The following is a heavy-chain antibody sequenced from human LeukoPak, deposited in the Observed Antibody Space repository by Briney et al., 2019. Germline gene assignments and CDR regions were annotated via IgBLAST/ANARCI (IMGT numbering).Heavy chain of an antibody. Sequence: SETLSLTCTVSGGSVSRGSHYWGWIRQRPGLGLEWIGYINYSGGTHYNPSLEGRASISVDTSTNQFSLRLSSVTPEDTAVYYCARDNLGDGFYDYWGQGTLVTVSS. J-gene: IGHJ4*02. CDR1: GGSVSRGSHY. D-gene: IGHD5-24*01. V-gene: IGHV4-31*03. CDR3: ARDNLGDGFYDY. CDR2: INYSGGT.